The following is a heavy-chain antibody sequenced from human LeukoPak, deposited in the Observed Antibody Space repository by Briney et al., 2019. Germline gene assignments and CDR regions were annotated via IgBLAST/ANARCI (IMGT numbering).Heavy chain of an antibody. V-gene: IGHV1-2*06. CDR2: INPNSGGT. J-gene: IGHJ3*02. D-gene: IGHD3-10*01. CDR3: AVYYYGSGTDAFDI. CDR1: GYTFTGYY. Sequence: GASVKVSCNASGYTFTGYYMHLVRQAPGQGLEWMGRINPNSGGTNYAQKFQGRVTMTRDTSISTAYMELSRLRSDDTAVYYCAVYYYGSGTDAFDIWGQGTMVTVSS.